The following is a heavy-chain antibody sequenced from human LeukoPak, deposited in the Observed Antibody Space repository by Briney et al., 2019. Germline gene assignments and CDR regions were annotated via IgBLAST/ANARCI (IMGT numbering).Heavy chain of an antibody. J-gene: IGHJ4*02. CDR1: GYTFTSYY. CDR2: TSGTGYNT. D-gene: IGHD2-2*01. Sequence: ASVKVSCKASGYTFTSYYMHWVRQAPGQGLEWMAWTSGTGYNTDYTQKFQGRVSVSTDTSTSTAYMGVRSLRSEDTAIYYCARSQCPDSTSCYYFFYFDFWGQGTPVTVSS. CDR3: ARSQCPDSTSCYYFFYFDF. V-gene: IGHV1-18*04.